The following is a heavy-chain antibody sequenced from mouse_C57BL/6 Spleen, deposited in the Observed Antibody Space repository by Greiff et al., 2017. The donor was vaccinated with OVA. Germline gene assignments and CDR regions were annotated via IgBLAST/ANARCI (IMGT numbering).Heavy chain of an antibody. Sequence: EVKLVESGGDLVKPGGSLKLSCAASGFTFSSYGMSWVRQTPDKRLEWVATISSGGSYTYYPDSVKGRFTISRDNAKNTLYLQMSSLKSEDTAMYYCARHSAITTVVNYAMDYWGQGTSVTVSS. CDR2: ISSGGSYT. J-gene: IGHJ4*01. D-gene: IGHD1-1*01. CDR3: ARHSAITTVVNYAMDY. V-gene: IGHV5-6*01. CDR1: GFTFSSYG.